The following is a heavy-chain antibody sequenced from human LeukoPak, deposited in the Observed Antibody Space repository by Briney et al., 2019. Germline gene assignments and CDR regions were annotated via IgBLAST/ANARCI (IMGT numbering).Heavy chain of an antibody. Sequence: SETLSLTCTVSGGSISSYYWSWIRQPAGKGLEWIGRIYTSGSTNYNPSLKSRVTMSVDTSKNRFSLKLSSVTAADTAVYYCARDTIYPAWFKCNWFDPWGQGTLVTVSS. D-gene: IGHD3-9*01. CDR3: ARDTIYPAWFKCNWFDP. J-gene: IGHJ5*02. CDR1: GGSISSYY. V-gene: IGHV4-4*07. CDR2: IYTSGST.